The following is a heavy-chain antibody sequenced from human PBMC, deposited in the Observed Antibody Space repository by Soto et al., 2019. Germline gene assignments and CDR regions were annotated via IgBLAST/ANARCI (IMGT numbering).Heavy chain of an antibody. Sequence: QVQLVESGGGVVQPGRSLRLSCAASGFTFSSYGMHWVRQAPGKGLAWVAVISYDGSNKYYADSVKGRFTISSDNSKNTLYLQMNSLRAEDTAVYYCAKGVLVLNYYYGMDVWGQGTTVTVSS. V-gene: IGHV3-30*18. CDR1: GFTFSSYG. CDR3: AKGVLVLNYYYGMDV. CDR2: ISYDGSNK. J-gene: IGHJ6*02.